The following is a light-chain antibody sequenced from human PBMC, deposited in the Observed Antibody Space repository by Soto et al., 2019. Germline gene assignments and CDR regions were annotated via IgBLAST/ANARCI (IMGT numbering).Light chain of an antibody. J-gene: IGKJ1*01. Sequence: EIVLTQSPGTLSLSPGERATLSCRASQSVSSSYLAWYQQKPGQAPRPLIYGASSRAIGIPDRFSGSGSGTDFTLTISRLEPEDFAVYYCQQYGSSTWKFGQGTKVEIK. CDR3: QQYGSSTWK. V-gene: IGKV3-20*01. CDR2: GAS. CDR1: QSVSSSY.